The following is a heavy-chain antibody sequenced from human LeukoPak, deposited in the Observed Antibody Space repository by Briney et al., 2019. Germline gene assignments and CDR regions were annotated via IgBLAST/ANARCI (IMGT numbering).Heavy chain of an antibody. D-gene: IGHD4-17*01. V-gene: IGHV1-8*01. CDR2: MNPNSGNT. CDR1: GYTFTSYD. CDR3: AREGGARDYYYYYYMDV. J-gene: IGHJ6*03. Sequence: ASVKVSCKASGYTFTSYDINWVRQAPGQGLEWMRWMNPNSGNTGYAQKFQGRVTMTRNTSISTAYMELSSLRSEDTAVYYCAREGGARDYYYYYYMDVWGKGTTVTVSS.